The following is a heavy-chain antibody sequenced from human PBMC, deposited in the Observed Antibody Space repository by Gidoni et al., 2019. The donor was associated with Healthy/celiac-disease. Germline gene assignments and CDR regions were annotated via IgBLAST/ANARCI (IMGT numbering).Heavy chain of an antibody. CDR3: ARGFNDYVWGSYRRSSFDY. J-gene: IGHJ4*02. V-gene: IGHV4-34*01. Sequence: QVQLQQWGAGLLKPSETLSLTCAVYGGSFSGYYWSWIRQPPGKGLEWIGEINHSGSTNYNPSLKSRVTISVDTSKNQFSLKLSSVTAADTAVYYCARGFNDYVWGSYRRSSFDYWGQGTLVTVSS. D-gene: IGHD3-16*02. CDR2: INHSGST. CDR1: GGSFSGYY.